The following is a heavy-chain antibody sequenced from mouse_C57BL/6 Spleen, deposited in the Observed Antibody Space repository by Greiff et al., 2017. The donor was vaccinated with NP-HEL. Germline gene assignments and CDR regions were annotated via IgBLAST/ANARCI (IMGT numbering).Heavy chain of an antibody. CDR1: GYSFTSYY. Sequence: QVQLQQSGPELVKPGASVKISCKASGYSFTSYYIHWVKQRPGQGLEWIGWIYPGSGNTKYNEKFKGKATLTADTSSSTAYMQLSSLTSEGSAVYYCARVDYYGSSLYYAMDYWGQGTSVTVSS. J-gene: IGHJ4*01. D-gene: IGHD1-1*01. V-gene: IGHV1-66*01. CDR2: IYPGSGNT. CDR3: ARVDYYGSSLYYAMDY.